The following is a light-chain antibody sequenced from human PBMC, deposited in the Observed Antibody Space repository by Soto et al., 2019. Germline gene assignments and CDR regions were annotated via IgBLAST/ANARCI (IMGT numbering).Light chain of an antibody. CDR3: CSYAGSSFWV. CDR1: SSDVGGYNY. V-gene: IGLV2-11*01. Sequence: QSALTQPRSVSGSPGQSVTISCTGTSSDVGGYNYVSWYQQHPGKAPKLMIYDVSKRPSGVPDRFSGSKSGNTASLTISGLQAEEEAAYYCCSYAGSSFWVFGGGTKVTVL. J-gene: IGLJ3*02. CDR2: DVS.